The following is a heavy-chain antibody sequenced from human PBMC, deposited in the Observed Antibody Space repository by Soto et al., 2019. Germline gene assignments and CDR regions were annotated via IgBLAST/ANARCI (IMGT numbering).Heavy chain of an antibody. CDR1: GFTFSRYV. D-gene: IGHD1-26*01. V-gene: IGHV3-30-3*01. CDR3: ARDDECGMECDLGY. Sequence: QVQLVESGGGVVQPGRSLRLSCAASGFTFSRYVMHWVPPTPGKGLEWVAFISHDGNNKYYADSLKGRFTISRDNSENTLYLQMDSLRAEETAVYYCARDDECGMECDLGYWGQGTLVTVSS. J-gene: IGHJ4*02. CDR2: ISHDGNNK.